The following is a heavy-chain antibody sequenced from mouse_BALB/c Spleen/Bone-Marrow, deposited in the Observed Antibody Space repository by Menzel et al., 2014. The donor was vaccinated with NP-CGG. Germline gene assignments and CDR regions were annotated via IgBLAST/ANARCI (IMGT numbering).Heavy chain of an antibody. Sequence: EVKVVESGGGLVQPGGSLKLSCAASGLTFSSYTMSWVRQTPEKRLEWVAYISNGGGSTYYPDTVKGRFTISRDNAKNTLYLQMSSLKSEDTAMYYCARPLYYDYDGFAYWGQGTLVTVSA. J-gene: IGHJ3*01. D-gene: IGHD2-4*01. CDR3: ARPLYYDYDGFAY. V-gene: IGHV5-12-2*01. CDR1: GLTFSSYT. CDR2: ISNGGGST.